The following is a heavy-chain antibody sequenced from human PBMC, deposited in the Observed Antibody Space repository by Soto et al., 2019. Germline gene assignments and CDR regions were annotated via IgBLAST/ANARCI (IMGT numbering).Heavy chain of an antibody. CDR2: INHTGGT. CDR3: ATRITVFGLLIPPFDP. D-gene: IGHD3-3*01. CDR1: AGSVNGYY. V-gene: IGHV4-34*01. J-gene: IGHJ5*02. Sequence: SQTLSLTCAVYAGSVNGYYWNWIRQPPGKGREWIGEINHTGGTHYNPSLKSRVTMSVDTSKNQFSLRLSSVTAPDTAIYYCATRITVFGLLIPPFDPWGQGTQVTSPQ.